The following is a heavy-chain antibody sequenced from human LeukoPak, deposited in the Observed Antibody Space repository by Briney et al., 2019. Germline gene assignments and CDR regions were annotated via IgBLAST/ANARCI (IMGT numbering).Heavy chain of an antibody. CDR1: GYTFTSYA. CDR3: AREGGTSVNYSGGSCYSSEAFDI. J-gene: IGHJ3*02. D-gene: IGHD2-15*01. CDR2: INTNTGNP. Sequence: ASVKVSCKASGYTFTSYAMNWVRQAPGQGLEWMGWINTNTGNPTYAQGFTGRFVFSLDTSVSTAYLQISSLKAEDTAVYYCAREGGTSVNYSGGSCYSSEAFDIWGQGTMVTVSS. V-gene: IGHV7-4-1*02.